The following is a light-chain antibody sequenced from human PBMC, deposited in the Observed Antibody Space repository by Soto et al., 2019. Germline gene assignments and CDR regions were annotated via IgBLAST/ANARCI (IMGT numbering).Light chain of an antibody. J-gene: IGKJ3*01. CDR3: QHYGSSVLT. CDR2: GAS. CDR1: QSVISSY. Sequence: ETVLTQSPGTLSLSPGERVTLSCRTSQSVISSYLAWYQQKPGQAPRLLIFGASSRATGIPDRFSGSGSGTDFTLTISRLEPEDFAVYYCQHYGSSVLTFGPGTKVDIK. V-gene: IGKV3-20*01.